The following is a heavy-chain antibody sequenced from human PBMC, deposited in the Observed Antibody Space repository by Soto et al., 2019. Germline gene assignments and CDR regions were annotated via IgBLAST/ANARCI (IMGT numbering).Heavy chain of an antibody. CDR2: ISSSSSTI. CDR3: ARDRAGAQYGLDV. D-gene: IGHD1-26*01. V-gene: IGHV3-48*02. CDR1: GFTFSSYS. J-gene: IGHJ6*02. Sequence: EVQLVESGGGLVQPGGSLRLSCAASGFTFSSYSMNWVRQAPGKGLEWVSYISSSSSTIYYVDSVKGRFTISRDNAKNSLNLRMNTLRDEDTAVYDCARDRAGAQYGLDVWGQGTTVTVSS.